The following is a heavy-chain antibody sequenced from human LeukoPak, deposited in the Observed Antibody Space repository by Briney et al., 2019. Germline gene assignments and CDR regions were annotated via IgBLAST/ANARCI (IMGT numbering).Heavy chain of an antibody. D-gene: IGHD1-14*01. CDR3: ARDRSGTIPIDY. Sequence: GGSLRLSCAASGFTFSSYWMHWVRQAPGRGLVWVSRINSDGSSTSYADSVKGRFTISRDNAKNTLYLQMNSLRAEDTAVYYCARDRSGTIPIDYWGQGTLVTVSS. J-gene: IGHJ4*02. CDR2: INSDGSST. V-gene: IGHV3-74*01. CDR1: GFTFSSYW.